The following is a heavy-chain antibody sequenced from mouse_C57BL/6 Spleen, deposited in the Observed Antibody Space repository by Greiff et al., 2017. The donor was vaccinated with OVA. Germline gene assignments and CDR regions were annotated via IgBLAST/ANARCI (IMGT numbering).Heavy chain of an antibody. CDR3: AKQYCDV. V-gene: IGHV1-42*01. Sequence: VQLQQSGPELVKPGASVKISCKASGYSFTGYYMNWVKQSPEKSLEWIGEINPSTGGTTYNQKFKAKATLTVDKSSSTAYMQLKSLTSEDSAVYYCAKQYCDVWGTGTTVTVSS. J-gene: IGHJ1*03. CDR2: INPSTGGT. CDR1: GYSFTGYY.